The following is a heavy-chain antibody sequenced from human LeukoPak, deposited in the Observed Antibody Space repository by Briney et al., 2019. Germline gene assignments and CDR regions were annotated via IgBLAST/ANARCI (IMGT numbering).Heavy chain of an antibody. CDR2: INPDGSEK. D-gene: IGHD2/OR15-2a*01. V-gene: IGHV3-7*01. CDR3: ARGEFGDYYYFYMDV. CDR1: GFTFSSDW. Sequence: GGSLRLSCAVSGFTFSSDWMIWVRQAPGKGLEWVANINPDGSEKNYVDSVRGRFTISRDNAKNSLDLQMNSLRAEDTATYYCARGEFGDYYYFYMDVWGKGTTVTVSS. J-gene: IGHJ6*03.